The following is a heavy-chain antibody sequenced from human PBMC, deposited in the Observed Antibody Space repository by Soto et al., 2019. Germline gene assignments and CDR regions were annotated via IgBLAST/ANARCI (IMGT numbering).Heavy chain of an antibody. V-gene: IGHV3-23*01. CDR2: ISGGGGST. Sequence: PGGSLRLSCAASGFSFTSYAMSWVRQAPGKGLEWLSGISGGGGSTYYAVSVKGRFTISRDNSKNTLSLQMNSLRVEDTAIYYCAKAGGYDILTGYRNRFDPWGQGTLVTVS. CDR3: AKAGGYDILTGYRNRFDP. D-gene: IGHD3-9*01. CDR1: GFSFTSYA. J-gene: IGHJ5*02.